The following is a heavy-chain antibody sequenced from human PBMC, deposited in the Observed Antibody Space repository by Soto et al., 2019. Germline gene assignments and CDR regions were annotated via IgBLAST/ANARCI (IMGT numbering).Heavy chain of an antibody. CDR1: GFTFSDYY. D-gene: IGHD4-17*01. CDR2: ISSSGSTI. Sequence: QVQLVESGGGLVKPGGSLRLSCAASGFTFSDYYMSWIRQAPGKGLEWGSYISSSGSTIYYADSVKGRFTIPRDNPKHSLYLQMNRLRAEDTAVYYCARDEGHYGDYINYWGQGTLVTVSS. J-gene: IGHJ4*02. V-gene: IGHV3-11*01. CDR3: ARDEGHYGDYINY.